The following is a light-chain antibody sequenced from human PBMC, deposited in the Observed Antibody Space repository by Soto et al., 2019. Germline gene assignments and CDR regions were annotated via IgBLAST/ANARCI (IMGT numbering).Light chain of an antibody. V-gene: IGLV1-40*01. Sequence: QSVLTQPPSVSGAPGQRVTISCTGSSSNIGAGYDVHWYQQLPGTAPKLLIYANNNRPSGVPDRFSGSKSGTSASLAITGIQVEDEADYYCQAYDSSLSGSRVFGTGTKLTVL. J-gene: IGLJ1*01. CDR3: QAYDSSLSGSRV. CDR2: ANN. CDR1: SSNIGAGYD.